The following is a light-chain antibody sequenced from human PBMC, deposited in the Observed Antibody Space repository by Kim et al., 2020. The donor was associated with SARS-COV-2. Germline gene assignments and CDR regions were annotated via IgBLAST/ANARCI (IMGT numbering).Light chain of an antibody. CDR3: QSYDSSLSGWV. CDR1: SSNIGAGYD. J-gene: IGLJ3*02. Sequence: RVTISCTRSSSNIGAGYDVHWYQQLPETAPKLLIYGNSNRPSGVPDRFSGSKSGTSASLAITGLQAEDEADYYCQSYDSSLSGWVFGGGTQLTVL. CDR2: GNS. V-gene: IGLV1-40*01.